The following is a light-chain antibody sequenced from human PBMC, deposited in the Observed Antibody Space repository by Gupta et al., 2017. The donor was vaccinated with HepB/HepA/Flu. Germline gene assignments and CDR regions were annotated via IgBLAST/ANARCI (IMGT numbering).Light chain of an antibody. CDR1: GSNVGRDN. J-gene: IGLJ1*01. V-gene: IGLV1-47*02. CDR3: AAWDNNLSGYV. Sequence: QSVLTQPPSASGTPGQRVTISCSGSGSNVGRDNVYWYQQLPGTAPKLLIYNDDQRPSGVPDRFSGSKSGTSASLAISGLRSEDEADYYCAAWDNNLSGYVFGTGTRVTVL. CDR2: NDD.